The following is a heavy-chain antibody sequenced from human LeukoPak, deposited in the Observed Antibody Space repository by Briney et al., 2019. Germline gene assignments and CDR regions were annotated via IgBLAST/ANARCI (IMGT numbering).Heavy chain of an antibody. V-gene: IGHV4-61*02. CDR3: AISARSSDY. Sequence: SQTLSHTCTVSGGSISSGSYYWSWIRQPAGKGREWMGRIYTSGSTNYNPSPKSRVTISVDTSKNQFSLKVSSVTAADTAVYYCAISARSSDYWGQGTLVTVSS. J-gene: IGHJ4*02. CDR1: GGSISSGSYY. CDR2: IYTSGST. D-gene: IGHD6-6*01.